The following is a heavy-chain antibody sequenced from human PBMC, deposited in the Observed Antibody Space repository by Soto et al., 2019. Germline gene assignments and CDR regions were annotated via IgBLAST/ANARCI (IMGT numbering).Heavy chain of an antibody. J-gene: IGHJ4*02. D-gene: IGHD1-1*01. CDR1: GFTFSRNS. CDR2: ISGNSNTI. CDR3: SRDLSMTGTIDY. V-gene: IGHV3-48*01. Sequence: EVQLVESGGGLVQPGGSLRLSCAASGFTFSRNSMNWVRQAPGQGLEWVSYISGNSNTIYYADSVKGRFTISRDNAKNSLYLQMNSLNAEDTAVYYCSRDLSMTGTIDYWGQGTLVTVSS.